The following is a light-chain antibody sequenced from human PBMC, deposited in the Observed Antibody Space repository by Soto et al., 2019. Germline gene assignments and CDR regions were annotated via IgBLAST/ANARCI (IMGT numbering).Light chain of an antibody. J-gene: IGLJ3*02. CDR1: SSDVGAYNY. V-gene: IGLV2-14*01. CDR3: ASYTSSSTWV. CDR2: EVS. Sequence: QSALTQPASVSGSPGQSITISCTGTSSDVGAYNYVSWYQQHPGKAPKLMIYEVSSRPSGVSNRFSGSKSGNTASLTISGLQAEDEADYYCASYTSSSTWVFGGGTQLTV.